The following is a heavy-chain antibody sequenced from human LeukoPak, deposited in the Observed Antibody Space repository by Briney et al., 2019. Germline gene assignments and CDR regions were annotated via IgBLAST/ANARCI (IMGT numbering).Heavy chain of an antibody. Sequence: GGSLRLSCAASGFTFSSFAMSWVRQAPGKGLEWVSAISGSGYSTYYADSVKGRFTISRAKSKNTLYLQMNSLRAEDTAIYYCAKDLSYYYDSSGFDAFDIWGQGTMVTVSS. CDR1: GFTFSSFA. CDR2: ISGSGYST. J-gene: IGHJ3*02. D-gene: IGHD3-22*01. V-gene: IGHV3-23*01. CDR3: AKDLSYYYDSSGFDAFDI.